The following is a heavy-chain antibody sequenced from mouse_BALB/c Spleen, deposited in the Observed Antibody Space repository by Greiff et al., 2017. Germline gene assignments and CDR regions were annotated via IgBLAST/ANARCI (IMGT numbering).Heavy chain of an antibody. D-gene: IGHD2-4*01. CDR3: ATIYYDYDAFAY. CDR2: IHYSGST. Sequence: VQLKQSGPDLVKPSQSLSLTCTVTGYSITSGYSWHWIRQFPGNKLEWMGYIHYSGSTNYNPSLKSRISITRDTSKNQFFLQLNSVTTEDTATYYCATIYYDYDAFAYWGQGTLVTVSA. V-gene: IGHV3-1*02. CDR1: GYSITSGYS. J-gene: IGHJ3*01.